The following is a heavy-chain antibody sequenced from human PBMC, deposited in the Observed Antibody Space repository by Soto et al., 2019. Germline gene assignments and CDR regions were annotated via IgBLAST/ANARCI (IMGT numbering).Heavy chain of an antibody. Sequence: QVQLPASGPGLVKASQTLSLPCTVSGASVNRGDYYWSWVRQPPGRALEWIGYIHYSETSYYTPSHKSRVQILVETFKNQFSLEVSSVTAADTAVYYCARAHRYYDYPDIWGQGTKVTVSS. CDR2: IHYSETS. CDR3: ARAHRYYDYPDI. CDR1: GASVNRGDYY. J-gene: IGHJ3*02. D-gene: IGHD3-22*01. V-gene: IGHV4-30-4*01.